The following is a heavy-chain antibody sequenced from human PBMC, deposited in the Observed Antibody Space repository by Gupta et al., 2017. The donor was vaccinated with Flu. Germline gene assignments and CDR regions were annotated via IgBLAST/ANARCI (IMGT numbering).Heavy chain of an antibody. CDR2: LDYNGRT. J-gene: IGHJ4*02. V-gene: IGHV4-39*01. CDR3: ASSGSYDVFDT. Sequence: YWGWVRQSPGKGLEWVLSLDYNGRTYKNPSLNSRVTMSVDPAKKQFSLNLTGVTAADTAVYYCASSGSYDVFDTWGQGTLVTVSS. CDR1: Y. D-gene: IGHD3-10*01.